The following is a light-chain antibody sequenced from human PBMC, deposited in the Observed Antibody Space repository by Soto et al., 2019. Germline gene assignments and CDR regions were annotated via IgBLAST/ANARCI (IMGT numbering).Light chain of an antibody. CDR2: GAS. J-gene: IGKJ3*01. CDR1: QSVSSSY. CDR3: QQYGSSPRFT. V-gene: IGKV3-20*01. Sequence: ELVLTQSHVTLSLSPGARSTLSCRASQSVSSSYLAWYQQKTGQAPRLLIYGASSRATGIPDRFSGSGSWTDFTLTISRLEPEDFAVYYCQQYGSSPRFTFGPGTKVDIK.